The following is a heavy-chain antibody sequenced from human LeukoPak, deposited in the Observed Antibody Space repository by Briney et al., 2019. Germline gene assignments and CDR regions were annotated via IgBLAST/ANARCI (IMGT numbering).Heavy chain of an antibody. V-gene: IGHV1-69*05. J-gene: IGHJ4*02. CDR3: ATSYCSSTSCYQGFDY. CDR1: GGTFSSYA. Sequence: SVKVSCKASGGTFSSYAISWVRQAPGQGLEWMGRIIPIFGTANYAQKFEGRVTITTDESTSTAYMELSSLRSEDTAVYYCATSYCSSTSCYQGFDYWGQGTLVTVSS. D-gene: IGHD2-2*01. CDR2: IIPIFGTA.